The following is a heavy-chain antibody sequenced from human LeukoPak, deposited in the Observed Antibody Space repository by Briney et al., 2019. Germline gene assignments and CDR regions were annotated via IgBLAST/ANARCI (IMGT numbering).Heavy chain of an antibody. Sequence: ASVKVSCKVSGYTLTELSMHWVRQAPGKGLEWMGGFDPEDGETIYAQKFQGRVTMTEDTSTDTAYMELSSLRSEDTAVYYCATARRPSGYDYLDSTNFDYWGQGTLVTVSS. V-gene: IGHV1-24*01. J-gene: IGHJ4*02. CDR1: GYTLTELS. CDR3: ATARRPSGYDYLDSTNFDY. D-gene: IGHD5-12*01. CDR2: FDPEDGET.